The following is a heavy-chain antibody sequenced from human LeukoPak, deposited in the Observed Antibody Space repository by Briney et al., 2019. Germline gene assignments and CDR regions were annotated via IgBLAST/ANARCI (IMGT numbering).Heavy chain of an antibody. CDR3: ARGRVVTAIGGAFDI. V-gene: IGHV4-30-4*01. Sequence: SETLSLTCTVSGGSISSGDYYWSWIRQPPGKGLEWIGYIYYSGSTYYNPSLKSRVTISVDTSKNQFSLKLSSVTAADTAVYYCARGRVVTAIGGAFDIWGQGKMVTVSS. J-gene: IGHJ3*02. D-gene: IGHD2-21*02. CDR1: GGSISSGDYY. CDR2: IYYSGST.